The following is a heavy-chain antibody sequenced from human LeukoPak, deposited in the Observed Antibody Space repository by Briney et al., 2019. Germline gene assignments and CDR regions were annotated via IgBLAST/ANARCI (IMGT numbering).Heavy chain of an antibody. V-gene: IGHV4-34*01. D-gene: IGHD4-17*01. CDR1: GGSFSGYY. CDR3: ARELRAYYGDPRGYFDY. CDR2: INHSGST. Sequence: SETLSLTCAVYGGSFSGYYWSWIRQPPGKGLEWIGEINHSGSTNYNPSLKSRVTISVDTSKNQFSLKLSSVTAADTAVYYCARELRAYYGDPRGYFDYWGQGTLVTVSS. J-gene: IGHJ4*02.